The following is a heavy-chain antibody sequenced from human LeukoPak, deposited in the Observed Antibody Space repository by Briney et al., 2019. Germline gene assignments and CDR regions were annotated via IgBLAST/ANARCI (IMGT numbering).Heavy chain of an antibody. D-gene: IGHD6-6*01. CDR1: GYTLTELS. CDR2: LDPEDGET. CDR3: ATAASIAAPLLYYYYGMDV. J-gene: IGHJ6*02. V-gene: IGHV1-24*01. Sequence: GASVKVSCKVSGYTLTELSMHWVRQAPGKGLEWMGGLDPEDGETIYAQKFQGRVTMTEDTSTDTAYMELSSLRSEDTAVYYCATAASIAAPLLYYYYGMDVWGQGTTVTVSS.